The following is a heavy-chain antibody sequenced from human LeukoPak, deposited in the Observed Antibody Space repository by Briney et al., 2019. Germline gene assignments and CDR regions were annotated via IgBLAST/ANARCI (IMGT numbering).Heavy chain of an antibody. CDR1: GYTFTSYA. CDR2: INAGNGNT. V-gene: IGHV1-3*01. Sequence: GASVKVSCKASGYTFTSYAMHWVRQAPGQRLEWMGWINAGNGNTKYSQEFQGRVTITRDTSASTAYMELRSLRSDDTAVYYCARDSVVGATNAFDIWGQGTMVTVSS. CDR3: ARDSVVGATNAFDI. D-gene: IGHD1-26*01. J-gene: IGHJ3*02.